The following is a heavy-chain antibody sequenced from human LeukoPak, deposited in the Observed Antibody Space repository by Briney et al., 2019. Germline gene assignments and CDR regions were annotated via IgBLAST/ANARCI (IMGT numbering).Heavy chain of an antibody. Sequence: ASVTVSCKASGYTFSDYYLHWVRQAPGHGLEWMGWINPHSGGTHYAQKFQGRVTMTRDTSISTAYMELSSLRPDDTAVYFCARDIVATIGGAFDIWGQGTMVTVSS. CDR1: GYTFSDYY. D-gene: IGHD5-12*01. CDR2: INPHSGGT. J-gene: IGHJ3*02. CDR3: ARDIVATIGGAFDI. V-gene: IGHV1-2*02.